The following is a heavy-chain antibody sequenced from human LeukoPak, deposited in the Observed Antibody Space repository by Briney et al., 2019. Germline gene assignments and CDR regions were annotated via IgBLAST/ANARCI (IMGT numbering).Heavy chain of an antibody. CDR3: ARSAYDSSGYYYIPRPNFDY. V-gene: IGHV5-51*01. CDR1: GYSFTSYW. J-gene: IGHJ4*02. CDR2: IYPGDSDT. D-gene: IGHD3-22*01. Sequence: GESLKISCKGSGYSFTSYWIGWVRQMPGKGLEWMGIIYPGDSDTRYSPSFQGQVTISADKSISTAYLQWSSLKASDTAMYYCARSAYDSSGYYYIPRPNFDYWSQGTLVTVSS.